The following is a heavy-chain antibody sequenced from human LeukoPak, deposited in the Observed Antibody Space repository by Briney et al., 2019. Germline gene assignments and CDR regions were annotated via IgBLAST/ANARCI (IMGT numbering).Heavy chain of an antibody. J-gene: IGHJ5*02. CDR1: GYTLTELS. Sequence: ASVKVSCKVSGYTLTELSMHWVRQAPGKGLEWMGGFDPEDGETIYAQKFQGRVTMTEDTSTDTAYMELSSLRSEDTAVYYCATDNRGYCSSTSCYSWFDPWGQGTLVTVSS. D-gene: IGHD2-2*02. CDR2: FDPEDGET. CDR3: ATDNRGYCSSTSCYSWFDP. V-gene: IGHV1-24*01.